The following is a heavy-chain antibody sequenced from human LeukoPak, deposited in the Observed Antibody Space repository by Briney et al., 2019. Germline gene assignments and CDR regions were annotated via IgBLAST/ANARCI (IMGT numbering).Heavy chain of an antibody. D-gene: IGHD6-13*01. CDR2: ISYSSSYT. CDR1: GFTFSDYY. Sequence: PGGSLRLSCAASGFTFSDYYMSWIRQAPGKGLEWVSYISYSSSYTNYADSVKGRFTISRDNAKTSLYLQMNSLRAEDTAVYYCAREIAAAGTAGLDYWGQGTLVTVSS. J-gene: IGHJ4*02. CDR3: AREIAAAGTAGLDY. V-gene: IGHV3-11*05.